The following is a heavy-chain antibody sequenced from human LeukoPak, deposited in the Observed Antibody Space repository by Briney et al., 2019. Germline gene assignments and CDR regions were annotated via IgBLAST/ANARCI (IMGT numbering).Heavy chain of an antibody. Sequence: SETLSLTCTVSGGSISSSSYYWGWIRQPPGKGLEWIGSIYYSGSTYYNPSLKSRVTISVDTSKNQFSLKLSSVTAADTAVCYCARHSRVEMATSKGIYYFDYWGQGTLVTVSS. V-gene: IGHV4-39*01. J-gene: IGHJ4*02. D-gene: IGHD5-24*01. CDR1: GGSISSSSYY. CDR3: ARHSRVEMATSKGIYYFDY. CDR2: IYYSGST.